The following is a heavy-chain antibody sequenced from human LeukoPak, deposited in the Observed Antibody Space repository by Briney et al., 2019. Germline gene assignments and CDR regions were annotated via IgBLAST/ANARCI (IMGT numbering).Heavy chain of an antibody. D-gene: IGHD3-3*01. CDR3: AKDTIFGVVIIYFDY. V-gene: IGHV3-30*02. CDR2: IRYDGSNK. Sequence: GGSLRLSCAASGFTFSSYGMHWVRQAPGKGLEWVAFIRYDGSNKYYADSVKGRFTISRDNSKNTLYLQMNSLRAEDTAVYYCAKDTIFGVVIIYFDYWGRGTLVTVSS. J-gene: IGHJ4*02. CDR1: GFTFSSYG.